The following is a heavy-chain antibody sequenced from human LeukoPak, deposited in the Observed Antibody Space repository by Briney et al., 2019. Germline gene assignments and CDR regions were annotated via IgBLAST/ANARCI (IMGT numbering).Heavy chain of an antibody. J-gene: IGHJ4*02. CDR1: GCAFSTYA. V-gene: IGHV1-69*01. CDR3: GRNYYDTSGYYYYDY. D-gene: IGHD3-22*01. CDR2: IIPIREAA. Sequence: SVKVSCKASGCAFSTYAITWVRQAPGQGLEWMGGIIPIREAANYAQKFQDRLIITADESTTTAYMELSSLRSDDTAVYYCGRNYYDTSGYYYYDYWGQGTLVTVSS.